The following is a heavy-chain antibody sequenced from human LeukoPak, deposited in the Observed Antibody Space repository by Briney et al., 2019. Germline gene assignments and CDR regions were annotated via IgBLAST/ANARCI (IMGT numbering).Heavy chain of an antibody. Sequence: SETLSLTCSVSGGSVSGHYWGWIRQTPERGLEWLGFVFASGSTNYNPFFKSRVTMSADMSRNQFYLGLQSVSAADTGVYFCARHQPSGDYDYFDFWGQGTLVTVSS. V-gene: IGHV4-59*08. J-gene: IGHJ4*02. CDR1: GGSVSGHY. D-gene: IGHD4-17*01. CDR3: ARHQPSGDYDYFDF. CDR2: VFASGST.